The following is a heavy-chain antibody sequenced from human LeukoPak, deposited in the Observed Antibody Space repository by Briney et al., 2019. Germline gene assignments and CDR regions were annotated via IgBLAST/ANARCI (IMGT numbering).Heavy chain of an antibody. D-gene: IGHD3-10*01. CDR2: IYYSGST. CDR1: GGSISSSSYY. Sequence: SETLSLTCTVSGGSISSSSYYWGWIRQPPGKGLEWIGSIYYSGSTYYNPPLKSRVTISVDTSKSQFSLGLSSVTAADTAVYYCARLTMVRGIIGLDPWGQGTLVTVSS. V-gene: IGHV4-39*01. J-gene: IGHJ5*02. CDR3: ARLTMVRGIIGLDP.